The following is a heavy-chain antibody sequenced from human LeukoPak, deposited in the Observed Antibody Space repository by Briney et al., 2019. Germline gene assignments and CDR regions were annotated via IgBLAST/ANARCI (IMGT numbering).Heavy chain of an antibody. CDR2: IYYSGST. CDR3: ARVKSYYFGY. D-gene: IGHD4-23*01. Sequence: SETLSLTCTVSGGSISSGDYYWSWIRQPPGRGLEWIGYIYYSGSTYYNPSLKSRVTISVDTSKNQFSLKLSSVTAADTAVYYCARVKSYYFGYWGQGTLVTVSS. CDR1: GGSISSGDYY. V-gene: IGHV4-30-4*08. J-gene: IGHJ4*02.